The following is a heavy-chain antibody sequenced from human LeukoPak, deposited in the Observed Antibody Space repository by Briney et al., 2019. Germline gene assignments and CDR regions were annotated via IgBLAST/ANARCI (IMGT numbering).Heavy chain of an antibody. D-gene: IGHD6-13*01. CDR2: ISGSGGST. Sequence: GGSLRLFCAASGFTFSSYSMNWVRQAPGKGLEWVSAISGSGGSTYYADSVKGRFTISRDNSKNTLYLQMNSLRAEDTAVYYCAKTRYSSSWLHDYWGQGTLVTVSS. CDR3: AKTRYSSSWLHDY. J-gene: IGHJ4*02. CDR1: GFTFSSYS. V-gene: IGHV3-23*01.